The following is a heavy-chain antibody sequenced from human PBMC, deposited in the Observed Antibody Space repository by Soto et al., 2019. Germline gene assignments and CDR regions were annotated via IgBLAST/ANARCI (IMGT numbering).Heavy chain of an antibody. CDR1: GFTFSIYA. V-gene: IGHV3-23*01. J-gene: IGHJ4*02. CDR3: ANNDHRWFGEFR. D-gene: IGHD3-10*01. CDR2: FSGSGAST. Sequence: PGGSLRLSCAASGFTFSIYAMSWVRQAPGKGPEWVSTFSGSGASTYYADSVKGRFTISRDNSKNTLYLQMNSLRAEDTAVYYCANNDHRWFGEFRWGQGTLVTVSS.